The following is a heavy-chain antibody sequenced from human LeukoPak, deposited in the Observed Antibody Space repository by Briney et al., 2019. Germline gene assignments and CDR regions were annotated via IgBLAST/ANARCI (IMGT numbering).Heavy chain of an antibody. D-gene: IGHD2-2*01. V-gene: IGHV4-4*07. CDR2: IYTSGST. CDR1: GGSISSYY. Sequence: SETLSLTCTVSGGSISSYYWSWIRQPAGKGLEWIGRIYTSGSTNYNPSLKSRVTMSVDTSKNQFSLKLSSETAADTAVYYCARVSHCSSTSCYPGGYYYYYMDVWGKGTTVTVSS. J-gene: IGHJ6*03. CDR3: ARVSHCSSTSCYPGGYYYYYMDV.